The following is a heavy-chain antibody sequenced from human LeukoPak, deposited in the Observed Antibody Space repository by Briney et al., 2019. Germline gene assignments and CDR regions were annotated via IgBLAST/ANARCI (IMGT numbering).Heavy chain of an antibody. CDR3: AKDRPSPFCSGSSCSGENWFDP. J-gene: IGHJ5*02. V-gene: IGHV3-23*01. D-gene: IGHD2-15*01. CDR2: IGGNGRDT. Sequence: QSGGSLRLSCAASGFAFSRYAMTWVRQAPGKGLEWVSVIGGNGRDTFYADSVTGRLAISRDNSKDTLYLHMNSLKAEDTAVYYCAKDRPSPFCSGSSCSGENWFDPWGQGTLVTVSS. CDR1: GFAFSRYA.